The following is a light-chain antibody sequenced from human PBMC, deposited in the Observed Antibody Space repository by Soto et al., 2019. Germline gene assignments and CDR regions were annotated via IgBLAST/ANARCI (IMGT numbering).Light chain of an antibody. CDR1: QSVSRSY. CDR3: QQYKNSPYT. CDR2: GAS. V-gene: IGKV3-20*01. Sequence: EIVLTQSLGTLSLSPGERATLSCRASQSVSRSYLAWYQQKPGQAPRLLIYGASSRATGIPDRFSGSGSGTDFPLTISRLDPEDFAVYYWQQYKNSPYTFGQGTKLEIK. J-gene: IGKJ2*01.